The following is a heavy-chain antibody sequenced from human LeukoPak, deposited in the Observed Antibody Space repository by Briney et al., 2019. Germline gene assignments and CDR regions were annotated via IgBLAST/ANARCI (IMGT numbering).Heavy chain of an antibody. CDR3: SRAYSTGWLGINDY. CDR2: IRNKANGGTA. D-gene: IGHD6-19*01. V-gene: IGHV3-49*04. Sequence: GGSLRLSCTASGFTFSDYAMTWVRQAPGKGLEWVGFIRNKANGGTADYAASVKGRFTISRDDSKTIAYLQMNSLKTEDTAVYFCSRAYSTGWLGINDYWGQGTLVTVSS. J-gene: IGHJ4*02. CDR1: GFTFSDYA.